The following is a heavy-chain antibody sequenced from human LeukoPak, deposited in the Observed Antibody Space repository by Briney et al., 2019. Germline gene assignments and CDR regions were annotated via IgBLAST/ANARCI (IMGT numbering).Heavy chain of an antibody. CDR2: IYYSGST. V-gene: IGHV4-61*01. CDR3: ARDPLWFGEGYFDY. D-gene: IGHD3-10*01. CDR1: GGSVSSGSYY. Sequence: SETLSLTCTVSGGSVSSGSYYWSWIRQPPGKGLEWIGYIYYSGSTNYNPSLKSRVTISVDTSKNQFSLKLSSVTAADTAVYYCARDPLWFGEGYFDYWGQGTLVTVPS. J-gene: IGHJ4*02.